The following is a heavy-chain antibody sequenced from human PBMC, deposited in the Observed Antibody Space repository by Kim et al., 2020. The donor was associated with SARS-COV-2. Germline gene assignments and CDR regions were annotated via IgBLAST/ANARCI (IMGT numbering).Heavy chain of an antibody. CDR2: ISSSSSYI. CDR1: GFTFSSYS. Sequence: GGSLRLSCAASGFTFSSYSINWVRQAPGKGLVWVSSISSSSSYIYYADSLKGRFTISRDNAKNSLYLQMNSLRAEDTAVYYCARVNRKTNYGGNSRDYFDYWGQGTLVTVSS. D-gene: IGHD4-17*01. CDR3: ARVNRKTNYGGNSRDYFDY. V-gene: IGHV3-21*01. J-gene: IGHJ4*02.